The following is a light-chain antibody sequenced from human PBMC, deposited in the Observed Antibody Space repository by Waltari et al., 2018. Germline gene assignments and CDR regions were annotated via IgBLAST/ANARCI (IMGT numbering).Light chain of an antibody. V-gene: IGLV2-8*01. CDR2: EVN. Sequence: QSALTQPPSASGSPGQSVTISCTGTSSDIGSSKYVPWYQQHPPQAPKLMIYEVNKRPSGVPDRFSGSKSGNTASLTVSGLQADDEADYYCSSYAGSSNLIFGGGTKLTVL. CDR1: SSDIGSSKY. CDR3: SSYAGSSNLI. J-gene: IGLJ2*01.